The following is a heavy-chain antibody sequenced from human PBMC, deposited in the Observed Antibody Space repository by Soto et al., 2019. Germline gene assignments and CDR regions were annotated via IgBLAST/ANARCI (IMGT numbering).Heavy chain of an antibody. CDR3: ARDLYSSSALDY. Sequence: QVQLVESGGGVVQPGRSLRLSCAASGFTFSSYAMHWVRQAPGTGLEWVAVISYDGSNKYYADSAKGRFTISRDNSKNTLYLQMISLRAEDTAVYYCARDLYSSSALDYWGQGTLVTVSS. CDR2: ISYDGSNK. V-gene: IGHV3-30-3*01. CDR1: GFTFSSYA. D-gene: IGHD6-6*01. J-gene: IGHJ4*02.